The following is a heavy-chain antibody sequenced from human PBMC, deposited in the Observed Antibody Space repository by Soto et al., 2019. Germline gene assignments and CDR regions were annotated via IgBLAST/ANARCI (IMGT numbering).Heavy chain of an antibody. J-gene: IGHJ3*01. V-gene: IGHV2-5*08. Sequence: QITLKESGPALVKPTQTLTLTCTFSGFSLDTYGMGLCWIRQSPGKALEWVALIYWDDNKRYSPSLKSRLTITKDTSNNRVVLTMTKMDPEDTGTYFCAHRYSTSWYKWAVDRWGQWTMVTVSS. CDR3: AHRYSTSWYKWAVDR. CDR2: IYWDDNK. CDR1: GFSLDTYGMG. D-gene: IGHD6-13*01.